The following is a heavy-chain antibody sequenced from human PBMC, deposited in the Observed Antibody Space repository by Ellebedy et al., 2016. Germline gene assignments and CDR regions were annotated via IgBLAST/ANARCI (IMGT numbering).Heavy chain of an antibody. CDR2: IWDDGSHK. D-gene: IGHD6-6*01. V-gene: IGHV3-33*01. CDR3: ARHGSGSSSIDY. Sequence: GESLKISXAASGFTFSLYGMHWVRQAPGKGLEWVAVIWDDGSHKYYRDSVKGRFTISRDNSTNTLYLQMNNLRAEDTAAYYCARHGSGSSSIDYWGEGTLVTVSS. CDR1: GFTFSLYG. J-gene: IGHJ4*02.